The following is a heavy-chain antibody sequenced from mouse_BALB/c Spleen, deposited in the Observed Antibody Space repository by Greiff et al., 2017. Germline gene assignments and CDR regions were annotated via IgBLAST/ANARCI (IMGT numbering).Heavy chain of an antibody. J-gene: IGHJ4*01. Sequence: VQLQQSGAELVKPGASVKLSCTASGFNIKDTYMHWVKQKPEQGLEWIGYISPGNGDIKYNEKFKGKATLTADKSSSTAYMQLNSLTSEDSAVYFSYAMDYWGQGTSVTVSS. V-gene: IGHV1S53*02. CDR2: ISPGNGDI. CDR1: GFNIKDTY. CDR3: YAMDY.